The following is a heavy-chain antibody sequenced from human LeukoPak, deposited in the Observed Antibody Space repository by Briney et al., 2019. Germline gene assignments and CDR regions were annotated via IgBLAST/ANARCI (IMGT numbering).Heavy chain of an antibody. Sequence: AASVKVSCKASGYTFTSYYMHWVRQAPGQGLEWMGRINPNSGGTNHAQKFQGRVTMTRDTSISTAYMELSRLRSDDTAVYYCAIEWLLRGYFDYWGQGTLVTVSS. V-gene: IGHV1-2*06. CDR2: INPNSGGT. D-gene: IGHD3-22*01. J-gene: IGHJ4*02. CDR1: GYTFTSYY. CDR3: AIEWLLRGYFDY.